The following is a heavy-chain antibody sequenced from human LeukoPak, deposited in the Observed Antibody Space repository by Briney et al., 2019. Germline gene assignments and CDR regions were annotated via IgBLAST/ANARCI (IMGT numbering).Heavy chain of an antibody. CDR3: ARVSYYYDSSGQRTDTEFDY. V-gene: IGHV3-66*01. CDR1: GFTVSSNS. D-gene: IGHD3-22*01. Sequence: GSLRLSCAASGFTVSSNSMSWVRQAPGKGLEWVAVVYIVGATYYADSVKGRFTISRDNSKNAVYLQMNSLRAEDTALYYCARVSYYYDSSGQRTDTEFDYWGQGSLVTVAS. CDR2: VYIVGAT. J-gene: IGHJ4*02.